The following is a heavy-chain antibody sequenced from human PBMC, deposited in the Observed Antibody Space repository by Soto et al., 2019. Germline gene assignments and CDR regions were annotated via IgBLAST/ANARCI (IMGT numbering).Heavy chain of an antibody. Sequence: SETLSLTCTVSGGSLSRGDYYWSWVRQPPGKGLEWIGYIYYSGSTYYNPSLKSRVTISVDTSKNQFSLKLSSVTAADTAVYYCARGGMVRGVITPYYYYGMDVWGQGTTVTVSS. J-gene: IGHJ6*02. V-gene: IGHV4-30-4*01. CDR1: GGSLSRGDYY. CDR3: ARGGMVRGVITPYYYYGMDV. CDR2: IYYSGST. D-gene: IGHD3-10*01.